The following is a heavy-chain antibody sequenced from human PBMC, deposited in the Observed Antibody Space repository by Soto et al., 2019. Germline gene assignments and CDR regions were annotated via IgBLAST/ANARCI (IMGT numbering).Heavy chain of an antibody. J-gene: IGHJ4*02. Sequence: GASVKVSCKASGGTFSSYAISWVRQAPGQGIERMGGIIPIFGTANYAQKFQGRVTITADESTSTAYMELSSLRSEDTPVYYCAKFCSDSCYPTQDLFDYSAQRTLVTVSS. D-gene: IGHD3-16*02. CDR1: GGTFSSYA. V-gene: IGHV1-69*13. CDR2: IIPIFGTA. CDR3: AKFCSDSCYPTQDLFDY.